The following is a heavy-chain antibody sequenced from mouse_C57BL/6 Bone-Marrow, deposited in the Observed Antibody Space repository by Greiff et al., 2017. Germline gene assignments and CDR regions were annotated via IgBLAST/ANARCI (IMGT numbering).Heavy chain of an antibody. CDR2: IDPSDSYT. CDR3: GGYLLWSPYWYVDV. Sequence: QVQLQQPGAELVMPGASVKLSCKASGYTFTSYWMHWVKQRPGQGLEWIGEIDPSDSYTNYNQKFKGKSTLTVDKSSSTAYMQLSSLTSEDSAVYYCGGYLLWSPYWYVDVWGTGTTVTVSS. V-gene: IGHV1-69*01. J-gene: IGHJ1*03. CDR1: GYTFTSYW. D-gene: IGHD2-1*01.